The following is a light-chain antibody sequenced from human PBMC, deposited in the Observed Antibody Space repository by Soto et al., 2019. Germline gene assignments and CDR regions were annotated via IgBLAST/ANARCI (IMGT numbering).Light chain of an antibody. CDR3: SSFTGSTTWV. Sequence: QSALTQPASVSGSPGQSITISCTGTNSDVGGYDYVSWYQQHPGKAPKLLIYDVSKRPSGLSNRFSGSKSGNTASLTISGLLTEDEADYYCSSFTGSTTWVFGGGTKLTFL. V-gene: IGLV2-14*03. CDR1: NSDVGGYDY. CDR2: DVS. J-gene: IGLJ3*02.